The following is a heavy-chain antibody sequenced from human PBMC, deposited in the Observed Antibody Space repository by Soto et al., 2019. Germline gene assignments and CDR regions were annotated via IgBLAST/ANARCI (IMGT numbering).Heavy chain of an antibody. CDR1: GGSISSYY. V-gene: IGHV4-59*08. CDR2: IYYSGST. Sequence: QVQLQESGPGLVKPSETLSLTCTVSGGSISSYYWSWIRQPPGKGLEWIGYIYYSGSTNYNPSLKSRVTISVDTSKNQFSLKLSSVTAADTAVYYCARYSGSSWYDGVVFDYWGQGTLVTVSS. CDR3: ARYSGSSWYDGVVFDY. J-gene: IGHJ4*02. D-gene: IGHD6-13*01.